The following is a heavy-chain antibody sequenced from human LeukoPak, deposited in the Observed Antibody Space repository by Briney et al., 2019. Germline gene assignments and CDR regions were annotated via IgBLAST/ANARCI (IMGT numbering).Heavy chain of an antibody. J-gene: IGHJ4*02. Sequence: GSLRLSCAASGFRFSNYQMNWVRQAPGKGLEWVANIKQYGSEKFYVDSVKGRFTISRDNAKNSLYLQMNSLRAEDTAVYYCARSLYSSSPPFDYWGQGTLVTVSS. CDR1: GFRFSNYQ. CDR2: IKQYGSEK. V-gene: IGHV3-7*01. D-gene: IGHD6-13*01. CDR3: ARSLYSSSPPFDY.